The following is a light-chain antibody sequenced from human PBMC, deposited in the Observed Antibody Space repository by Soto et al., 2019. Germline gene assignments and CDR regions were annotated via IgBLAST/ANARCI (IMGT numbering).Light chain of an antibody. CDR2: GAS. CDR1: ESMSNC. Sequence: DLQMTQSPSTLSASVGDRVTLTCRASESMSNCLAWYQQKPGKAPKLLISGASSLQSGVPSRFSGSASGTEFTLTISSLLPDDSATYYCQQCHRYLTFGQGTKVEMK. V-gene: IGKV1-5*01. CDR3: QQCHRYLT. J-gene: IGKJ1*01.